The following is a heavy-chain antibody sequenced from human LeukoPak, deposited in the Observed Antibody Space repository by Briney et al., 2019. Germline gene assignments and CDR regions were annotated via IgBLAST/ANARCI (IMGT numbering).Heavy chain of an antibody. Sequence: GGSLRLSCAASGFTFSDYNMRWIRQAPGKGLEWVSSICRSGRTKYYADSVKGRFTIPRDNAKNSLFLQMNSLRAEDTAVYYCARDLSGITGYTFGRGIDYWGQGTLVTVSS. CDR3: ARDLSGITGYTFGRGIDY. CDR1: GFTFSDYN. D-gene: IGHD5-18*01. V-gene: IGHV3-11*01. CDR2: ICRSGRTK. J-gene: IGHJ4*02.